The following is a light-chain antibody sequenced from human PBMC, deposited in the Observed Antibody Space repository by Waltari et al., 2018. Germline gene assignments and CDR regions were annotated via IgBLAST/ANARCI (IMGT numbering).Light chain of an antibody. Sequence: LSFRASQSVSNTLAWFQQTPGQAPRLLIYDTSKRAAGIPARFIGSGSGTDFTLTISSLGPEDFAVYYCQQRSNWITFGQGTRLEIK. CDR1: QSVSNT. CDR2: DTS. CDR3: QQRSNWIT. J-gene: IGKJ5*01. V-gene: IGKV3-11*01.